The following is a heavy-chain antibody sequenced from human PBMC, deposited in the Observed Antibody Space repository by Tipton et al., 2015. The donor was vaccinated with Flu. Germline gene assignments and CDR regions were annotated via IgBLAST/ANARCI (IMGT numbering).Heavy chain of an antibody. CDR3: ARTQALGYCSSTSCYQQDAFDI. J-gene: IGHJ3*02. Sequence: TLSLTCTVSGGSISSYYWSWIRQPPGKGLEWIGYIYYSGSTNYNPSLKSRVTISVDTSKNQFSLKLGSVTAADTAVYYCARTQALGYCSSTSCYQQDAFDIWGQGTMVTVSS. D-gene: IGHD2-2*01. CDR2: IYYSGST. V-gene: IGHV4-59*01. CDR1: GGSISSYY.